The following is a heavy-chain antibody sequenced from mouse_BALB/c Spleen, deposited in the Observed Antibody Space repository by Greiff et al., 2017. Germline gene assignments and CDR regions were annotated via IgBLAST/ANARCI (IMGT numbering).Heavy chain of an antibody. J-gene: IGHJ4*01. CDR2: INSNGGST. V-gene: IGHV5-6-3*01. CDR3: ARERYYYGSSYNAMDY. D-gene: IGHD1-1*01. Sequence: EVMLVESGGGLVQPGGSLKLSCAASGFTFSSYGMSWVRQTPDKRLELVATINSNGGSTYYPDSVKGRFTISRDNAKNTLYLQMSSLKSEDTAMYYCARERYYYGSSYNAMDYWGQGTSVTVSS. CDR1: GFTFSSYG.